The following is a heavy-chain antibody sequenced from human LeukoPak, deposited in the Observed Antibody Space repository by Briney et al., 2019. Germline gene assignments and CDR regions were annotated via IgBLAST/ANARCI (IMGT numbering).Heavy chain of an antibody. V-gene: IGHV3-53*01. CDR1: GFTVSSNY. CDR3: ARDIAAAGFDP. D-gene: IGHD6-13*01. Sequence: GGSLRLSCAASGFTVSSNYMSWVRQAPGKGLEWVSVIYSGGSTYYADSVKGRSTISRDNSKNTLYLQMNSLRAEDTAVYYCARDIAAAGFDPWGQGTLVTVSS. CDR2: IYSGGST. J-gene: IGHJ5*02.